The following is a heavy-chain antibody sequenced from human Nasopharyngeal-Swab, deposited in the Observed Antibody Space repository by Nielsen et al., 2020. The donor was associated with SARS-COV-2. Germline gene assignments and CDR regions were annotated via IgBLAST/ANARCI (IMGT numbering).Heavy chain of an antibody. CDR2: ISSSSSTI. D-gene: IGHD6-13*01. J-gene: IGHJ4*02. CDR1: GFTFSSYS. Sequence: GESLKISCAASGFTFSSYSMNWVRQAPGKGLEWVSYISSSSSTIYYADSVKGRFTISRDNAKNSLYLQMSSLRDEDTAVYYCARDSQYSSSWYLIDYWGQGTLVTVSS. V-gene: IGHV3-48*02. CDR3: ARDSQYSSSWYLIDY.